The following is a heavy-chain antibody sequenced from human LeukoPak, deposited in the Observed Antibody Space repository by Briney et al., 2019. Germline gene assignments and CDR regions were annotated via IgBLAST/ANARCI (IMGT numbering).Heavy chain of an antibody. D-gene: IGHD5-18*01. Sequence: GGPLRLSCAASGFALSSHWMTWVRQVPGRGPEWVANVNRDGSETYYLDSVKGRFTISKDNAKNSLYLQMNSLRAEDTAVYYCAREDVDTAMKGYYYYGMDVWGQGTTVTVSS. CDR3: AREDVDTAMKGYYYYGMDV. CDR1: GFALSSHW. CDR2: VNRDGSET. J-gene: IGHJ6*02. V-gene: IGHV3-7*01.